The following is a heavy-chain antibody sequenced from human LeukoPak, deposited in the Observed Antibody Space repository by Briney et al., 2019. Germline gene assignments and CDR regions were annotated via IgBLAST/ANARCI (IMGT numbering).Heavy chain of an antibody. J-gene: IGHJ3*02. CDR3: ARDRGYYYDSSGYYYVSDAFDI. D-gene: IGHD3-22*01. CDR1: GFTFSSYA. Sequence: PGGSLRLSCAASGFTFSSYAMSWVRQAPGKGLEWVLYISSSGSTIYYASSVKGRFTISRDNAKNSLYLQMNSLRAEDTAVYYCARDRGYYYDSSGYYYVSDAFDIWGQGTMVTVSS. CDR2: ISSSGSTI. V-gene: IGHV3-48*03.